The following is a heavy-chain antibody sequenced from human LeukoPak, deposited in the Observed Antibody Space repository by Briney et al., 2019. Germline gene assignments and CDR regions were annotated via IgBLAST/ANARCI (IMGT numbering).Heavy chain of an antibody. CDR3: AREDLSGTFDY. J-gene: IGHJ4*02. CDR2: MSYGGTS. CDR1: GGSIVISSYY. V-gene: IGHV4-39*07. D-gene: IGHD6-13*01. Sequence: PSETLSLTCNVSGGSIVISSYYWGWVRQSPGKGLEWIGSMSYGGTSYYNPSLKSRVTMSVDTSKNTFSLKLSSVTAADTAVYYCAREDLSGTFDYWGQGTLVTVSS.